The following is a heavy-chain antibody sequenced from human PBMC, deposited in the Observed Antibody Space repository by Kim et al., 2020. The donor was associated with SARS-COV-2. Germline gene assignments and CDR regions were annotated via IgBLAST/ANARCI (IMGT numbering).Heavy chain of an antibody. Sequence: GGSLRLSCAASGFTFSSYGMHWVRQAPGKGLEWVAVISYDGSNKYYADSVKGRFTISRDNSKNTLYLQMNSLRAEDTAVYYCAKDRRTHYYDSSGYYFDYCGQGTLVTVSS. CDR2: ISYDGSNK. J-gene: IGHJ4*02. D-gene: IGHD3-22*01. CDR3: AKDRRTHYYDSSGYYFDY. CDR1: GFTFSSYG. V-gene: IGHV3-30*18.